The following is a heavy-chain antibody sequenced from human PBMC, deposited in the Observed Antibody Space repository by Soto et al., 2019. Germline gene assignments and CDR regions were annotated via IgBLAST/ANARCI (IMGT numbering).Heavy chain of an antibody. CDR2: TSYDGSDK. V-gene: IGHV3-33*05. Sequence: ESGGGVVQPGSSLRVSCVGSGFTFRSYVIHWVRQAPGKGLEWVALTSYDGSDKYYDDSVRGRFTISRDNSRNTVDLQMDSLRLEDTDLYYCARWGTTGGLDVWGQGTLVSVS. CDR3: ARWGTTGGLDV. D-gene: IGHD3-16*01. J-gene: IGHJ1*01. CDR1: GFTFRSYV.